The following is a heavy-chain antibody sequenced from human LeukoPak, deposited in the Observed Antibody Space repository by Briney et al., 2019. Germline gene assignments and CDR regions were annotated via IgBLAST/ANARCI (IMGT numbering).Heavy chain of an antibody. J-gene: IGHJ4*02. Sequence: GGSRRLSCAASGFTFSSYGMHWVRQAPGKGLEWVAFIRYDGSNKYYADSVKGRFTISRDNSKNTLYLQMNSLRAEDTAVYYCAKDFALFSVAGFDYWGQGTLVTVSS. CDR1: GFTFSSYG. CDR2: IRYDGSNK. CDR3: AKDFALFSVAGFDY. V-gene: IGHV3-30*02. D-gene: IGHD6-19*01.